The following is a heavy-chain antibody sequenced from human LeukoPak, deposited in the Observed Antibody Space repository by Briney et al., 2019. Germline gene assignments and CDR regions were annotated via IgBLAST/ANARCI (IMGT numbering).Heavy chain of an antibody. D-gene: IGHD4-23*01. CDR2: INLSGDT. V-gene: IGHV4-34*01. CDR1: GGSFSNLY. J-gene: IGHJ3*01. CDR3: ARDFYGGGILDAFDL. Sequence: PSETLSLTCAVYGGSFSNLYWTWIRQAPGKGLEWIGEINLSGDTNYNPSLKSRVTMSVDASKNQFSLNLTSVTAADTAVYFCARDFYGGGILDAFDLWGPGTMVTVSS.